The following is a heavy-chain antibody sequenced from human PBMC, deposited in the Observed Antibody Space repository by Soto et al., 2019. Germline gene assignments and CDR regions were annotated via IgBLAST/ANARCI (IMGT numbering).Heavy chain of an antibody. CDR2: IYYSGST. CDR1: GGSISSYY. CDR3: ARGSRDFWSGYFGRSGMDV. J-gene: IGHJ6*02. Sequence: SETLSLTCTVSGGSISSYYWSWIRQPPGKGLEWIGYIYYSGSTYYNPSLKSRVTISVDTSKNQFSLKLSSVTAADTAVYYCARGSRDFWSGYFGRSGMDVWGQGTTVTVSS. V-gene: IGHV4-59*06. D-gene: IGHD3-3*01.